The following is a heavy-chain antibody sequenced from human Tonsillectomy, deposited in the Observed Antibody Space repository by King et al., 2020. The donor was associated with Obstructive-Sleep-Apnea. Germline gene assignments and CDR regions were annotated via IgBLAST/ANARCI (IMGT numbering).Heavy chain of an antibody. CDR2: ITGSGNST. D-gene: IGHD3-16*01. Sequence: VQLVESGGGLVQPGGSLRLSCAASGFTFISYAMTWVRQAPGKGLEWVSAITGSGNSTYYVDSVKGRFTISRDNSKNTLYLQMNSLRAEDTAVYYCAKDRGMGWFDPWGQGTLVTVPS. CDR3: AKDRGMGWFDP. V-gene: IGHV3-23*04. J-gene: IGHJ5*02. CDR1: GFTFISYA.